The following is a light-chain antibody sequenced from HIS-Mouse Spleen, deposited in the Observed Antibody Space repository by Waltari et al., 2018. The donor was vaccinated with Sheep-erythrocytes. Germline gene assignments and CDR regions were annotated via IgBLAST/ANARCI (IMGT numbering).Light chain of an antibody. V-gene: IGLV3-1*01. J-gene: IGLJ3*02. Sequence: SYELTQPPSVSVSPGQTASITCSGDKLGDKYACWYQQKPGQSPVLVIYQDSKRPSGIAERLSGACSGNTATLTISGTQAMDEADYYCQAWDSSTAWVFGGGTKLTVL. CDR3: QAWDSSTAWV. CDR1: KLGDKY. CDR2: QDS.